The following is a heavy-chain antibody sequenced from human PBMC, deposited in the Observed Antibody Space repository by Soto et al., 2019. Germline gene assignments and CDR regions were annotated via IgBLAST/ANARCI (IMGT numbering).Heavy chain of an antibody. CDR2: IYYTGNT. J-gene: IGHJ4*02. CDR1: GGSISSGDYY. V-gene: IGHV4-30-4*01. Sequence: SETLSLTCTVSGGSISSGDYYWGWIRQPPGKGLEWIEYIYYTGNTYYNPSLKSRVTISVDTSKNQFSLKLSSVNAAAVSVYSCAGGSGYGHFDYWGQGTLVTVSS. CDR3: AGGSGYGHFDY. D-gene: IGHD5-12*01.